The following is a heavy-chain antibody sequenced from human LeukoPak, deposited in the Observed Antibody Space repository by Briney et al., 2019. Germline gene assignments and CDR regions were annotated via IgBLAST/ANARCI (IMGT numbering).Heavy chain of an antibody. D-gene: IGHD2-2*01. V-gene: IGHV3-48*01. J-gene: IGHJ4*02. CDR2: ISSSSSTI. CDR3: ARLYCSSSSCYGEIDY. CDR1: GLTFSSYS. Sequence: PGGSLRLSCAASGLTFSSYSMNWVRQAPGKGLEWVSYISSSSSTIYYADSVKGRFTISRDNAKNSLYLQMNSLRAEDTAVYYCARLYCSSSSCYGEIDYWGQGTLVTVSS.